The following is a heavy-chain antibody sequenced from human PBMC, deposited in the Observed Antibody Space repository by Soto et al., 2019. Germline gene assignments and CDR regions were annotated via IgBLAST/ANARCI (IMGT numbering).Heavy chain of an antibody. CDR3: ARAHPIGGRYCSSTSCYRYYYYGMDV. Sequence: SETLSLTCAVYGGSFSGYYWSWIRQPPGKGLEWIGEINHSGSTNCNPSLKSRVTISVDTSKNQFSLKLSSVTAADTAVYYCARAHPIGGRYCSSTSCYRYYYYGMDVWGQGTTVTVSS. V-gene: IGHV4-34*01. CDR2: INHSGST. J-gene: IGHJ6*02. CDR1: GGSFSGYY. D-gene: IGHD2-2*01.